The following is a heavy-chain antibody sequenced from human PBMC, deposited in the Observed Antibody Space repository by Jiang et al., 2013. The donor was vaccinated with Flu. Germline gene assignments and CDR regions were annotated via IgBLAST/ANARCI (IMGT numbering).Heavy chain of an antibody. CDR2: IYHSGST. D-gene: IGHD1-26*01. V-gene: IGHV4-38-2*02. Sequence: GSGLVKPSETLSLTCTVSGYSISSGYYWGWIRQPPGKGLEWIGSIYHSGSTYYNPSLKSRVTISVDTSKNQFSLKLSSMTAADTAVYYCARDGRGWELPSYFDYWGQGTLVTVS. J-gene: IGHJ4*02. CDR1: GYSISSGYY. CDR3: ARDGRGWELPSYFDY.